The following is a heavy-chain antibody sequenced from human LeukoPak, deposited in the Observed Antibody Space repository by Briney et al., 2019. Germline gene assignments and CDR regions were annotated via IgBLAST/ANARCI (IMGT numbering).Heavy chain of an antibody. CDR3: ARKYYYDSSGLYAFDI. D-gene: IGHD3-22*01. V-gene: IGHV1-18*01. J-gene: IGHJ3*02. Sequence: ASVKVSCKASGYTFPTYGISWVRQAPGQGLEWMGWISAYNGNTNYAQKLQGRVTMTTDTSTSTAYMELRSPRSDDTAVYYCARKYYYDSSGLYAFDIWGQGTMVTVSS. CDR2: ISAYNGNT. CDR1: GYTFPTYG.